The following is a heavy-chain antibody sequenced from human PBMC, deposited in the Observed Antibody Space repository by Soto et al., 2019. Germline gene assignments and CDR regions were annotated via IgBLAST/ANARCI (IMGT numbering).Heavy chain of an antibody. CDR1: GFLFNSYT. J-gene: IGHJ4*03. CDR3: TRDMAYAPSLSDY. CDR2: IGSSGAYI. V-gene: IGHV3-21*01. Sequence: GGSLRLSCAASGFLFNSYTMNWVRQVPGRGLEWVASIGSSGAYIHYADAVKGRFTISRDNGRKSLFLQMSRVRVEDTAVYHCTRDMAYAPSLSDYWGPGTLVTVSS. D-gene: IGHD2-2*01.